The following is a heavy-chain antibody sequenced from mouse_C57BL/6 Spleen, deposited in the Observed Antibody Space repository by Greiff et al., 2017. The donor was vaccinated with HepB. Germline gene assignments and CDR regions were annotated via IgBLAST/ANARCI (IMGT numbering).Heavy chain of an antibody. CDR1: GFNIKDDY. J-gene: IGHJ1*03. D-gene: IGHD1-1*01. CDR2: IDPENGDT. Sequence: VHVKQSGAELVRPGASVKLSCTASGFNIKDDYMHWVKQRPEQGLEWIGWIDPENGDTEYASKFQGKATITADTSSNTAYLQLSSLTSEDTAVYYCTKRTSTVVAPDVWGTGTTVTVSS. CDR3: TKRTSTVVAPDV. V-gene: IGHV14-4*01.